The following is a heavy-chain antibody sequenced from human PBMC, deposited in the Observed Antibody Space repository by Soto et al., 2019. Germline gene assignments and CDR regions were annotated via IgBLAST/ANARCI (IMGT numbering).Heavy chain of an antibody. D-gene: IGHD1-26*01. CDR3: ARGSRGYDYYGMDV. CDR1: LFTFSSYE. Sequence: PGGSLRVSCSASLFTFSSYEMNCIRQSQWKGLEWVSYISSSGSTIYYADSGKGRFTISRDNAKNSLYLQMNSLRAEDTAVYYCARGSRGYDYYGMDVWGQGTTVTVS. CDR2: ISSSGSTI. J-gene: IGHJ6*02. V-gene: IGHV3-48*03.